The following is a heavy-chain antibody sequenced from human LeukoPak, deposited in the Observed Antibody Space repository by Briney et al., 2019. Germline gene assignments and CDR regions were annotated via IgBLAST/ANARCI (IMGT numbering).Heavy chain of an antibody. CDR3: ASPVVAVATREVDY. D-gene: IGHD2-15*01. CDR1: GFTVSSNY. Sequence: GGSLRLSCAASGFTVSSNYMSWVRQAPGRGLEWVSVIYSGGSTYYADSVKGRFTISRDNSKNTPYLQMNSLRAEDTAVYYCASPVVAVATREVDYWGQGTLVTVSS. V-gene: IGHV3-53*01. CDR2: IYSGGST. J-gene: IGHJ4*02.